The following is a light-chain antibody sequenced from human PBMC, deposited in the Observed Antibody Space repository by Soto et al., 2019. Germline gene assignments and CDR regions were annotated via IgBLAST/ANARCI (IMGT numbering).Light chain of an antibody. CDR2: AAS. J-gene: IGKJ3*01. CDR1: QGVSNT. CDR3: QQYGGSPFT. V-gene: IGKV3-20*01. Sequence: EIVMTQSPATLSVSPGGRATLSCRASQGVSNTLAWYQQKPGQAPRLLIYAASTRATGVPDRFSGTGSGTDFALTISRLETDDSAVYYCQQYGGSPFTFGPGTKVDIK.